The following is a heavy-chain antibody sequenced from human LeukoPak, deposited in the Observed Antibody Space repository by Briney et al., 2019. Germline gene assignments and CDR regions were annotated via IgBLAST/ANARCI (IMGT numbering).Heavy chain of an antibody. J-gene: IGHJ4*02. D-gene: IGHD1-20*01. Sequence: GGSLRLSCAASGFTFSSYAMSWVRQAPGKGLEWVSAISGSGGSTYYADSVKVRFTISRDNSKNTLYLQMNSLRAEDTAVYYCAPLTGGYYFDYWGQGTLVTVSS. V-gene: IGHV3-23*01. CDR3: APLTGGYYFDY. CDR2: ISGSGGST. CDR1: GFTFSSYA.